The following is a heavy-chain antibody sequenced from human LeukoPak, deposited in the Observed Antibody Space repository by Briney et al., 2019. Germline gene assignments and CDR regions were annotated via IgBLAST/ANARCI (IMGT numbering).Heavy chain of an antibody. CDR2: ISDTGKT. CDR3: VTGYYEPFDN. D-gene: IGHD3-3*01. CDR1: GASLSSYY. J-gene: IGHJ4*02. Sequence: SETLSLTCSVSGASLSSYYWGWIRQAPGKGLEWLGYISDTGKTDYNPSLKSRGTLSLDTSKNQFSLRLTSVTAADTAVYYCVTGYYEPFDNWGQGTLVTVSS. V-gene: IGHV4-59*01.